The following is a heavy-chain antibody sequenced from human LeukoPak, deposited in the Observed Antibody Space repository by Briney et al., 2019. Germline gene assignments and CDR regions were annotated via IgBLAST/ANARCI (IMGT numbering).Heavy chain of an antibody. V-gene: IGHV3-23*01. Sequence: GGSLRLSCAASGFTFSSYAMNWVRQAPGKGLEWASAISGSDDSTYYADFVKGRFTISRDNSKNTLYLQMSSLRAEDTAVYYCARPVSYWGQGTLVTVSS. CDR3: ARPVSY. CDR1: GFTFSSYA. CDR2: ISGSDDST. J-gene: IGHJ4*02.